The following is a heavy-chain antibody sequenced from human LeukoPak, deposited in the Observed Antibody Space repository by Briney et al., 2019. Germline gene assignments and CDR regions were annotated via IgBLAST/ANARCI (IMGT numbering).Heavy chain of an antibody. V-gene: IGHV4-31*03. D-gene: IGHD4-17*01. CDR2: IYDRGKT. J-gene: IGHJ5*02. Sequence: SETLSLTCTVSGGSINSDGIYWIWIRQRPGKGLEWLGYIYDRGKTYYNPSLKSRLTISIETSKTQFPLRLTSVTAADTAVYYCARTPLDYVFWVDPSGPGVLFTVSS. CDR1: GGSINSDGIY. CDR3: ARTPLDYVFWVDP.